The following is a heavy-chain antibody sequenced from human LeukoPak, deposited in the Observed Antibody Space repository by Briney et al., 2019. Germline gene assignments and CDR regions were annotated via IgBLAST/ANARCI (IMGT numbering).Heavy chain of an antibody. D-gene: IGHD6-19*01. CDR1: GFTFSSYW. J-gene: IGHJ5*02. CDR2: ISSSSSYI. Sequence: GGSLRLSCAASGFTFSSYWMNWVRQAPGKGLEWVSSISSSSSYIYYADSVKGRFTISRDNAKNSLYLQMNSLRAEDTAVYYCARLAVAGSGNWFDPWGQGTLVTVSS. V-gene: IGHV3-21*01. CDR3: ARLAVAGSGNWFDP.